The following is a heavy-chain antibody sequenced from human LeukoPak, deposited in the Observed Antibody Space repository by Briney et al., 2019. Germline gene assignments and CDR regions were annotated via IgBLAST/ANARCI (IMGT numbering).Heavy chain of an antibody. V-gene: IGHV3-23*01. CDR3: ASLSGWSLDY. J-gene: IGHJ4*02. CDR2: ITGSGSST. CDR1: GFTFSSYA. D-gene: IGHD6-19*01. Sequence: AGGSLRLSCAASGFTFSSYAMSWVRQAPGKGLEWVSVITGSGSSTYFADSVKGRFTISRDSSKNTLYLQMNSLRAEDTAVYYCASLSGWSLDYWGQGTLVTVSS.